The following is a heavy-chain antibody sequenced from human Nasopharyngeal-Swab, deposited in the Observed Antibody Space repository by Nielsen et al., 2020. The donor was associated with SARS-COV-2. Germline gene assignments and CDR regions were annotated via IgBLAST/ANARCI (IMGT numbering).Heavy chain of an antibody. D-gene: IGHD1-14*01. CDR2: MYSGGNT. CDR1: GFAVSSTY. J-gene: IGHJ4*02. V-gene: IGHV3-53*01. CDR3: AKPPEG. Sequence: GESLKISCAASGFAVSSTYMSWVRQAPGKGLEWVSVMYSGGNTYYADSVKGRFTISRDNSKNTVYLQMNSLRSDDTAVYYCAKPPEGWGQGTLVTVSS.